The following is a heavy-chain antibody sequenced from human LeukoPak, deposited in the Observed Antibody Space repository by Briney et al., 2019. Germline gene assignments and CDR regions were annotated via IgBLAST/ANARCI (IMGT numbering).Heavy chain of an antibody. J-gene: IGHJ6*03. CDR1: GASISSYY. CDR3: ARNPRWYYDSSGYYQKDYYYYYMDV. Sequence: SETQSLTCTVSGASISSYYWSWIRQPPGKGLEWIGYVHHSGGTNYNPSLKSRVTISVDTSKNQFSLKLSSVTAADTAVYYCARNPRWYYDSSGYYQKDYYYYYMDVWGKGTTVTVSS. V-gene: IGHV4-59*01. CDR2: VHHSGGT. D-gene: IGHD3-22*01.